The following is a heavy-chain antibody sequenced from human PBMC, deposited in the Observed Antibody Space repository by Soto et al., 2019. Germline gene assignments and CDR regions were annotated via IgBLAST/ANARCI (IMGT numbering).Heavy chain of an antibody. CDR2: IWYDGSNK. CDR1: GFTFSSYG. J-gene: IGHJ3*02. D-gene: IGHD6-19*01. Sequence: QVQLVESGGGVVQPGRSLRLSCAASGFTFSSYGMHWVRQAPGKGLEWVAVIWYDGSNKYYADSVKGRFTISRDNSKNTLYLQMNSLRAEDTAVYYCAGSRGWFGAFDIWGQGTMVTVSS. CDR3: AGSRGWFGAFDI. V-gene: IGHV3-33*01.